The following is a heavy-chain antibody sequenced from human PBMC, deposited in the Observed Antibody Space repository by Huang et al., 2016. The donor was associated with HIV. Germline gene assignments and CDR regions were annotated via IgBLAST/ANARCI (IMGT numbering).Heavy chain of an antibody. CDR3: ARDFRKGHYYDSNGKRRLLYYYYMDV. J-gene: IGHJ6*03. CDR1: GYTFTTYG. CDR2: NSTDNGYT. Sequence: QVHLVQSGAAVKKPGASVKVSCKASGYTFTTYGLSWGRQAPGQGLEWMGWNSTDNGYTNYAQKFQGRDTMTADTATSTAYMEVRSLRADDTAVYYCARDFRKGHYYDSNGKRRLLYYYYMDVWGKGTTVIVSS. D-gene: IGHD3-22*01. V-gene: IGHV1-18*01.